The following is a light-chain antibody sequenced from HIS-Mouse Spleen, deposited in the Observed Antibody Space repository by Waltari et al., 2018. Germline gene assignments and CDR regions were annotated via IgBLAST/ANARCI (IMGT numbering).Light chain of an antibody. CDR1: SSNIGNNY. J-gene: IGLJ1*01. Sequence: QSVLTQPPSVSAAPGQKVTISCSGSSSNIGNNYVSWYQQLPGTAPKLHIYDNNHRPSGIPDRFSGSKSGTSATLGITGLQTGDEADYYCGTWDSSLSAHNYVFGTGTKVTVL. CDR3: GTWDSSLSAHNYV. V-gene: IGLV1-51*01. CDR2: DNN.